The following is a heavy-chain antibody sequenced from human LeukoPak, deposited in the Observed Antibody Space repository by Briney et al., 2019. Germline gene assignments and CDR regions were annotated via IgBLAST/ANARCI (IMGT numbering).Heavy chain of an antibody. D-gene: IGHD2-2*01. CDR2: ISSTGNTI. V-gene: IGHV3-11*01. J-gene: IGHJ4*02. Sequence: GGSLRLSCAASGFTFSDYYMSWIRQAPGKGLEWVSYISSTGNTIYYADSVKGRFTISRDNAKSSLFLQMNGLRAEDTAVYYCANYCSSDRCSQAWGQGALVTVSS. CDR1: GFTFSDYY. CDR3: ANYCSSDRCSQA.